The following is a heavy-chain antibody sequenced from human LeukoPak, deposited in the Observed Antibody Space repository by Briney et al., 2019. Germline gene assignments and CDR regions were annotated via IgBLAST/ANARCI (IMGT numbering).Heavy chain of an antibody. CDR2: IIPIFGTA. J-gene: IGHJ5*02. V-gene: IGHV1-69*06. Sequence: SVKVSCKASGDTFSSYAISWVRQAPGQGLEWMGGIIPIFGTANYAQKFQGRVTITADKSTSTAYMELSSLRSEDTAVYYCARDYQGVTVGFDRWGQGTLVTVSS. D-gene: IGHD3-10*01. CDR3: ARDYQGVTVGFDR. CDR1: GDTFSSYA.